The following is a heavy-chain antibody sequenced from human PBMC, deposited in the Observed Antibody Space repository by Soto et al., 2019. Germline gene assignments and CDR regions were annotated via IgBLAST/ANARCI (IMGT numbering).Heavy chain of an antibody. V-gene: IGHV1-69*02. Sequence: ASVKVSCKASGGTFSSYTISWVRQAPGQGLEWMGRIIPILGIANYAEKFQGRVTITADKSTSTAYMELSSLRSEDTALYYCTRSRGLSTVTTYYFDYWGQGTLVTVSS. D-gene: IGHD4-17*01. CDR2: IIPILGIA. CDR3: TRSRGLSTVTTYYFDY. J-gene: IGHJ4*02. CDR1: GGTFSSYT.